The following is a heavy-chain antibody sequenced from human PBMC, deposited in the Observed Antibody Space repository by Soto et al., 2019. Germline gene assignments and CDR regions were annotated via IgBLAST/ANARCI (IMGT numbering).Heavy chain of an antibody. Sequence: LSLTCAVSGGSISSSNWWSWVRQPPGKGLEWIGEIYHSGSTNYNPSLKSRVTISVDTSMNRFSLTLTSVTAADTARYYCARDQAPYYDSWSGSSRDGYYGMDVWGPGITVTVSS. CDR1: GGSISSSNW. D-gene: IGHD3-3*01. CDR2: IYHSGST. J-gene: IGHJ6*02. V-gene: IGHV4-4*02. CDR3: ARDQAPYYDSWSGSSRDGYYGMDV.